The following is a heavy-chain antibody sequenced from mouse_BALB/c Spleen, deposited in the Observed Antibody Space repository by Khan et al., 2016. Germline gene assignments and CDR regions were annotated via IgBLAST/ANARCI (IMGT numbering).Heavy chain of an antibody. D-gene: IGHD4-1*01. V-gene: IGHV3-2*02. J-gene: IGHJ2*01. Sequence: EVQLQESGPGLVKPSQSLSLTCTVTGYSITSDYAWNWIRQFPGNKLEWMGYISYSGSTSYNPSLKSRISITRDTSKNQFFLQLNSVTTEDTATYYGAREGTNWDDDYFDYWGQGTTLTVSS. CDR1: GYSITSDYA. CDR3: AREGTNWDDDYFDY. CDR2: ISYSGST.